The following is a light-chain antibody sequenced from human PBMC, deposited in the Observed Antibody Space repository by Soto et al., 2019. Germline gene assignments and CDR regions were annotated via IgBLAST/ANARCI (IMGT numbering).Light chain of an antibody. CDR2: TAF. V-gene: IGKV1-39*01. CDR1: QGVSTF. CDR3: HQSYSSPFT. J-gene: IGKJ3*01. Sequence: DIQMSQSPSSLSASIGDRLIITCRTSQGVSTFLNWYRQKAGEAPRLLIYTAFSLQSGVPSRFSGGGSGTEFTLTINSLQPEDFVTYFCHQSYSSPFTFGPG.